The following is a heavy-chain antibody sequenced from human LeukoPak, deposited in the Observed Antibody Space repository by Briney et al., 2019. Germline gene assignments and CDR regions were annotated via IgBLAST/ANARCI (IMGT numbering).Heavy chain of an antibody. CDR1: GFTFSNAW. D-gene: IGHD1-1*01. J-gene: IGHJ4*02. CDR2: IKSKTDGGTT. Sequence: GGSLRLSCAASGFTFSNAWMSCVRQGPGKGLEWVGRIKSKTDGGTTDYAAPVKGRFSISRDDSKTTLYLQMDSLQTDDTAVYYCTTPPRWNGEGGVYWGQGTLVTVSS. CDR3: TTPPRWNGEGGVY. V-gene: IGHV3-15*01.